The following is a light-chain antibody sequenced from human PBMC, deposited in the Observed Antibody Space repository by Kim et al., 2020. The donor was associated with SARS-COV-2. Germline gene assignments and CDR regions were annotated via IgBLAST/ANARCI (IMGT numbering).Light chain of an antibody. V-gene: IGLV1-44*01. CDR3: AAWDDSLSTQV. CDR1: SSNIGSDI. Sequence: GQGVTICCPGSSSNIGSDIANWSQQLTGTAPNLLIYRDNQRPSGVPDRFSGSKSGSSASLAISGLQSEDEADDYCAAWDDSLSTQVFGGGTQLTVL. J-gene: IGLJ3*02. CDR2: RDN.